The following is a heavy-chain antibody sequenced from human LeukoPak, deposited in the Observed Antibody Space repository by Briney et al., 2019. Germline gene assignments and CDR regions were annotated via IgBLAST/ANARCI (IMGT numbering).Heavy chain of an antibody. CDR1: GFTFSDYY. D-gene: IGHD2-15*01. J-gene: IGHJ4*02. CDR2: VSSSSSYT. V-gene: IGHV3-11*06. Sequence: GRCRTPACAAAGFTFSDYYTGWIRQAPGKWLGWVSYVSSSSSYTNYADSVKGRFTISRDNAKNSLYLQMSSLRAEDTAVYYCARAGEVVVAATDYWGQGTLVTVSS. CDR3: ARAGEVVVAATDY.